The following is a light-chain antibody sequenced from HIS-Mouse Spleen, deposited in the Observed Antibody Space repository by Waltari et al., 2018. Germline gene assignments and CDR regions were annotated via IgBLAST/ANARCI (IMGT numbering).Light chain of an antibody. J-gene: IGLJ3*02. Sequence: QSALTQPASVSVSPGQSITIYCTGTRSSVGSYNLVSWYQQHPGKAPKLMIYEGSKRPSGVSNRFSGSKSGNTASLTISGLQAEDEADYYCCSYAGSSTFVFGGGTKLTVL. CDR2: EGS. V-gene: IGLV2-23*03. CDR3: CSYAGSSTFV. CDR1: RSSVGSYNL.